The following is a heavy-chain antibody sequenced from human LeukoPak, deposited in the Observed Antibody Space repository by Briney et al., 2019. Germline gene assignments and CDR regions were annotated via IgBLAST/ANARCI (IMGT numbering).Heavy chain of an antibody. CDR1: GFTFSNHA. D-gene: IGHD3-3*01. Sequence: PGGSLRLSCAASGFTFSNHAMHWVRQAPGKGLEWVAVISYDGSNKYYADSVKGRFTMSRDNSKNTLDLQMNSLRAEDTAVYYCARVFPTYAFWSGPDYWGQGTLVTVSS. CDR3: ARVFPTYAFWSGPDY. CDR2: ISYDGSNK. J-gene: IGHJ4*02. V-gene: IGHV3-30*04.